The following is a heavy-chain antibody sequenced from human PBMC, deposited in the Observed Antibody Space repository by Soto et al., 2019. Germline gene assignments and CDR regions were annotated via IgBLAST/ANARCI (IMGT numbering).Heavy chain of an antibody. Sequence: LRLSCAASGFTFSSYSMNWVRQAPGKGLEWVSYISSSGSTIYYADSVKGRFTISRDNAKNSLYLQMNSLRAEDTAVYYCARESHRDYDFWSGYYPYFDYWGQGTLVTVSS. V-gene: IGHV3-48*01. CDR3: ARESHRDYDFWSGYYPYFDY. D-gene: IGHD3-3*01. CDR1: GFTFSSYS. J-gene: IGHJ4*02. CDR2: ISSSGSTI.